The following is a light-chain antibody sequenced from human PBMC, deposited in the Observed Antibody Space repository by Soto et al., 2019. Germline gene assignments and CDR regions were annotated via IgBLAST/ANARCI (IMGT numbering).Light chain of an antibody. CDR2: VSSDGSH. Sequence: QPVLTQSPTASASLGASVKLTCTLSSGHISYAIAWHQLQPEKGPRYLMKVSSDGSHSKGDGIPDRFSGSSSGAERYLTISSLQSEDESDYYCQTWGTGIRVFGGGTKLTVL. CDR1: SGHISYA. CDR3: QTWGTGIRV. V-gene: IGLV4-69*01. J-gene: IGLJ3*02.